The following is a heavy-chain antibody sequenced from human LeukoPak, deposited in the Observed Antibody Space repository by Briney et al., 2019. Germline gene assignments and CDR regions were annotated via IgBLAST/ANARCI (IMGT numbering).Heavy chain of an antibody. J-gene: IGHJ5*02. CDR3: ARHSGVGILRIVDP. CDR1: GYTFSNFW. V-gene: IGHV5-51*01. D-gene: IGHD2-8*01. Sequence: GESLKISCKGSGYTFSNFWIGWVRQMPGEGLEWMGIIYPGDSSTKYSPSFQGRVAISTDASINTAFLQVNNLEASDTAIYYCARHSGVGILRIVDPWGQGTPVTVSS. CDR2: IYPGDSST.